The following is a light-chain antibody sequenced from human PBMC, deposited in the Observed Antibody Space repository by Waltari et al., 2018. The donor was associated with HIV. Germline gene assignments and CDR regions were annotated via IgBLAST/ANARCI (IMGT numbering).Light chain of an antibody. J-gene: IGLJ3*02. V-gene: IGLV1-47*01. CDR2: RTN. CDR1: SSNIGSNY. Sequence: QSVLTQPPSASGTPGQRVTISCSGSSSNIGSNYVSWYQQLPGTAPKLLIYRTNQRPSGVPAGFSGSKSGTSASLAITGLRSEDEADYYCAAWDDGLSGPVFGGGTKLTVL. CDR3: AAWDDGLSGPV.